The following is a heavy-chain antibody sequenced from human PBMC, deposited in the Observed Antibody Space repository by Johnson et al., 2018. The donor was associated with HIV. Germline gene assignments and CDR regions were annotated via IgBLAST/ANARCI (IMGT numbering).Heavy chain of an antibody. CDR3: ARQPDNFWSSDAFDI. CDR2: ISSSGSTI. CDR1: GFSFSDYY. V-gene: IGHV3-11*04. Sequence: QVQLVESGGGLVKPGGSLRLSCAASGFSFSDYYMSWIRQAPGKGPEWVSYISSSGSTIYYADSVVKGRFTISRDNAKNSVFLQMNSLRVEDTAIYYCARQPDNFWSSDAFDIWGQGTMVTVSS. D-gene: IGHD3-3*01. J-gene: IGHJ3*02.